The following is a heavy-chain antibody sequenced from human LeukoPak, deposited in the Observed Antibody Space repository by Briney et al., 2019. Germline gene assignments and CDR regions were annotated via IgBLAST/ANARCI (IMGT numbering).Heavy chain of an antibody. V-gene: IGHV3-30-3*01. Sequence: GGSLRLSCAASGFTFSSYAMHWVRQAPGKGLEWVAVISYDGSNKYYADSVKGRFTISRDNSKNTLYLQMHSLRAEDTAVYYCSSPRYTAMVPDYWRQGTLDTVSS. D-gene: IGHD5-18*01. CDR1: GFTFSSYA. CDR3: SSPRYTAMVPDY. CDR2: ISYDGSNK. J-gene: IGHJ4*02.